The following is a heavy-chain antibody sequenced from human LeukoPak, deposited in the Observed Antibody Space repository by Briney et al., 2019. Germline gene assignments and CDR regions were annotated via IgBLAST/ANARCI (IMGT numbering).Heavy chain of an antibody. Sequence: GGSLRLSCAASGFSFISYSMNWVRQAPGKGLEWVSSISLSSNYIYYADSVKGRFTISRDNAKNSLYLQMNSLRAEDTAVYYCAREKEAPGVGVVVIRDYYYMDVWGKGTTVTVSS. CDR3: AREKEAPGVGVVVIRDYYYMDV. D-gene: IGHD3-22*01. V-gene: IGHV3-21*01. CDR1: GFSFISYS. J-gene: IGHJ6*03. CDR2: ISLSSNYI.